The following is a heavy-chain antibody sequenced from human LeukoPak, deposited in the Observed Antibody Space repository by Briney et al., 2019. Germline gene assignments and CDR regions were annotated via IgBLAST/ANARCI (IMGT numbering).Heavy chain of an antibody. Sequence: GGSLRVSCAASAFTFSSYAMSWVRQAPGKGLEWVSGISGSGGSTYYADSVKGRFTISRDNSKNTLYLQMNSLRAEDTAVYYCAKDFEAYRGGDCYLEYWGKGTLVTVSS. CDR3: AKDFEAYRGGDCYLEY. V-gene: IGHV3-23*01. CDR1: AFTFSSYA. CDR2: ISGSGGST. J-gene: IGHJ4*02. D-gene: IGHD2-21*01.